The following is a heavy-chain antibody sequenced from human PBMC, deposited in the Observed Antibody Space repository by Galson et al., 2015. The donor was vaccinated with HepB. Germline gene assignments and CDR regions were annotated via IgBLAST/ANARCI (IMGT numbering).Heavy chain of an antibody. Sequence: SVKVSCKASGYTFTGYYMHWVRQAPGQGLEWMGWINPNSGGTNYAQKFQGRVTMTRDTSISTAYMELSRLRSDDTAVYYCARVAEGHPLQGGGMDVWGQGTTVTVSS. D-gene: IGHD3-16*01. V-gene: IGHV1-2*02. J-gene: IGHJ6*02. CDR1: GYTFTGYY. CDR2: INPNSGGT. CDR3: ARVAEGHPLQGGGMDV.